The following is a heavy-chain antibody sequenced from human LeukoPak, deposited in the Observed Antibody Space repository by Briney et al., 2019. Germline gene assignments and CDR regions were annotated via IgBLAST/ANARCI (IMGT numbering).Heavy chain of an antibody. CDR1: GYTFTSYG. CDR2: ISAYNGNT. J-gene: IGHJ5*02. Sequence: GASVKVSCKASGYTFTSYGISWVRQAPGQGLEWMGWISAYNGNTNYAQKLQGRVTMTTDTSTSTAYMELSSLRSEDTAVYYCARDYKEWELSPLGAFDPWGQGTLVTVSS. D-gene: IGHD1-26*01. V-gene: IGHV1-18*01. CDR3: ARDYKEWELSPLGAFDP.